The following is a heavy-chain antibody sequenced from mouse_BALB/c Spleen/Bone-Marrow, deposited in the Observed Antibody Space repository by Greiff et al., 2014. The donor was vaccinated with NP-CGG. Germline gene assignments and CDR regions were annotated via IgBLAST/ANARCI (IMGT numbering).Heavy chain of an antibody. CDR3: NARGDYDFDYFDY. Sequence: DVKLQESGAELVMSGASVKLSCTASGFNIKDYYMHWVKQRPEQGLEWIGWIDPENGDTEYAPKFQGKATMTADTSSNTAYLQLSSLTSEDTAVYYCNARGDYDFDYFDYWGQGTTLTVSS. CDR2: IDPENGDT. CDR1: GFNIKDYY. V-gene: IGHV14-4*02. J-gene: IGHJ2*01. D-gene: IGHD2-4*01.